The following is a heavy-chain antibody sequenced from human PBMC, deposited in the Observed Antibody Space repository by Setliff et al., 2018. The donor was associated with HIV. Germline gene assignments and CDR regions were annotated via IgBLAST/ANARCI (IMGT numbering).Heavy chain of an antibody. V-gene: IGHV5-51*01. D-gene: IGHD3-10*01. CDR3: ARSSGSGSYYNLGY. CDR2: ISPADSDT. Sequence: PGESLKISCQGSGYSFTNFWVAWVRQMPGKGLEWMGIISPADSDTRYSPSFQGQVTISADKSISTAYLQWSSLKASDTAMYYCARSSGSGSYYNLGYWGQGTLVTVSS. CDR1: GYSFTNFW. J-gene: IGHJ4*02.